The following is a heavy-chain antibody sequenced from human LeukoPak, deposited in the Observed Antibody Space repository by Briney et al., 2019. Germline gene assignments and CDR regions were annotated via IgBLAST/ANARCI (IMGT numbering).Heavy chain of an antibody. CDR3: ARDLNYDSAY. CDR2: IYSGGST. Sequence: PGGSLRLSCAASGFTASSNYMSWVRQAPGKGLEWVSVIYSGGSTYYADSVKGRFTISRDNSKNTVYLQMNSLRAEDTAVYYCARDLNYDSAYWGQGTLVTVSS. D-gene: IGHD3-22*01. J-gene: IGHJ4*02. CDR1: GFTASSNY. V-gene: IGHV3-53*01.